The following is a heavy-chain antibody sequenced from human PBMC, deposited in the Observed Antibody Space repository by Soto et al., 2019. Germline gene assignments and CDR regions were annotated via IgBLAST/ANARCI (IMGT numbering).Heavy chain of an antibody. D-gene: IGHD3-22*01. Sequence: QTLSLTCAISGDSVSSNSAAWNWIRQSPSRGLEWLGRTYYRSKWYNDYAVSVKSRITINPDTSKNQFSLQLNSVTPEDTAVYYCARGDYYDSSGYTKDAFDIWGQGTMVTVSS. CDR2: TYYRSKWYN. CDR1: GDSVSSNSAA. CDR3: ARGDYYDSSGYTKDAFDI. J-gene: IGHJ3*02. V-gene: IGHV6-1*01.